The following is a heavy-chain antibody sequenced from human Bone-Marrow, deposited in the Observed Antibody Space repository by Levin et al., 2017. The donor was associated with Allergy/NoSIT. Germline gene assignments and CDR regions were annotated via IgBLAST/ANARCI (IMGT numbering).Heavy chain of an antibody. D-gene: IGHD3-9*01. CDR1: GFTFSNYW. CDR3: SRGFFDPRITLRGFLSTSDDGLDG. CDR2: INSDVSRT. V-gene: IGHV3-74*01. J-gene: IGHJ6*02. Sequence: GASVKVSCTASGFTFSNYWMHWVRQAPGKGLVWVSRINSDVSRTNYADSVKGRFTISRDNAKNTLYLQMDSLRAEDTAVYHCSRGFFDPRITLRGFLSTSDDGLDGWGQGTTVTVSS.